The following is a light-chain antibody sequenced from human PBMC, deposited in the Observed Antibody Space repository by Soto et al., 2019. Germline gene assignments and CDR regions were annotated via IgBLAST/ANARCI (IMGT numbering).Light chain of an antibody. V-gene: IGKV4-1*01. CDR3: QQYYSTSWT. CDR1: QSVLYSSDNKNY. CDR2: WAS. J-gene: IGKJ1*01. Sequence: DIVMTQSPDSLAVSLSERATINCKSSQSVLYSSDNKNYLAWYQQKQGQPPKLLFYWASTRESGVPDRFSGSGSGTDFTLTISSLQAEDVAVYHCQQYYSTSWTFGQGTKVEIK.